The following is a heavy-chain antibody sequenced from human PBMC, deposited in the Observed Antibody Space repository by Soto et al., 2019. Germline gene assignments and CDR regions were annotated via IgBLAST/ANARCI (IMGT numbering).Heavy chain of an antibody. CDR2: INPNSGGT. V-gene: IGHV1-2*04. CDR1: GYTFTGYY. J-gene: IGHJ3*02. Sequence: QVQLVQSGAEVKKPGASVKVSCKASGYTFTGYYMHWVRQAPGQGLEWMGWINPNSGGTNYAQKFQGWVTMTRDTSISTAYMELSRLRSDETAVYSCARNFAIGASSDAVDIWGQGTMVTVSS. D-gene: IGHD5-12*01. CDR3: ARNFAIGASSDAVDI.